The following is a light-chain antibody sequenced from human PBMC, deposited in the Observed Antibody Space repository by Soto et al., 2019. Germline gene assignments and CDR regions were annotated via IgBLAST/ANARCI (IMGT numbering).Light chain of an antibody. V-gene: IGLV2-8*01. CDR2: EVN. CDR3: TSYSGRSNVV. Sequence: QSALTQPPSASGSPGQSVTISCTGTSSDVGGYNYVSWYQQHPGKVPKLMIYEVNKRPSGVPDRFSGSKSGNTASLTVSGLQDEDEADYYCTSYSGRSNVVFGGGTKLTVL. J-gene: IGLJ2*01. CDR1: SSDVGGYNY.